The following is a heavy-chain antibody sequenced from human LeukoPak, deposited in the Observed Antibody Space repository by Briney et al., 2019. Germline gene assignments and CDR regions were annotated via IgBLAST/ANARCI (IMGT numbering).Heavy chain of an antibody. CDR3: ARDPRGSYHYFDY. CDR1: VGTFSSYA. CDR2: IIPIFGTA. J-gene: IGHJ4*02. V-gene: IGHV1-69*05. D-gene: IGHD5-24*01. Sequence: LVTVSCTASVGTFSSYAISWVRQAPGQGLEWMGGIIPIFGTANYAQKFQGRVTITTVESASTAYMELSSLRSEATAVYYCARDPRGSYHYFDYGGQGTLVTVSS.